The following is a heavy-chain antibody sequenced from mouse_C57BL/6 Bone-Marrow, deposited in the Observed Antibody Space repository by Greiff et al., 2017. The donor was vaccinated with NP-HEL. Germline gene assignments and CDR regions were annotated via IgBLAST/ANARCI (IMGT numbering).Heavy chain of an antibody. CDR1: GFSLTSYG. CDR2: IWSGGST. D-gene: IGHD1-1*01. CDR3: ASHYYGSSYRVLYYAMDY. Sequence: VKLMESGPGLVQPSQSLSITCTVSGFSLTSYGVHWVRQSPGKGLEWLGVIWSGGSTDYNAAFISRLSISKDNSKSQVFFKMNSLQADDTAIYYCASHYYGSSYRVLYYAMDYWGQGTSVTVSS. V-gene: IGHV2-2*01. J-gene: IGHJ4*01.